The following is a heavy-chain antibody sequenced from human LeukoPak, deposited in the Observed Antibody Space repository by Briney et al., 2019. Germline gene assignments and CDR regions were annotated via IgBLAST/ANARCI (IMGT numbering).Heavy chain of an antibody. CDR2: ISSDSDYI. D-gene: IGHD3-10*01. J-gene: IGHJ4*02. Sequence: PGGSLRLSCAASGFSFSTYSMNWVRQAPGKGLEWVSSISSDSDYIYYADLVKGRFTISRDNANNSLYLQMSSLRAEDTAVYYCARGRVVDNQYSGFGYWGQGTLVTVSS. CDR1: GFSFSTYS. CDR3: ARGRVVDNQYSGFGY. V-gene: IGHV3-21*01.